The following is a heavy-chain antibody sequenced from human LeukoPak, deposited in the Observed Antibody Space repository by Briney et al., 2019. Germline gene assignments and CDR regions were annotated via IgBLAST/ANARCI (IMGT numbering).Heavy chain of an antibody. V-gene: IGHV1-24*01. D-gene: IGHD1-26*01. CDR1: GYTLTELS. Sequence: ASVKVSCKVSGYTLTELSMHWVRQAPGKGLEWMGGFDPGDGETIYAQKFQGRVTMTEDTSTDTAYMELSSLRSEDTAVYYCATGIVGATIEGYYFDYWGQGTLVTVSS. J-gene: IGHJ4*02. CDR2: FDPGDGET. CDR3: ATGIVGATIEGYYFDY.